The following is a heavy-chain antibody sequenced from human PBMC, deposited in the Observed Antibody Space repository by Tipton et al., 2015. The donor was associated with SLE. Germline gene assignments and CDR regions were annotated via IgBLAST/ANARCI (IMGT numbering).Heavy chain of an antibody. CDR2: ISGSGT. J-gene: IGHJ4*02. Sequence: SLRLSCAASGFTFSSYAMSWVRQAPGKGLEWVSGISGSGTYYADSVKGRFTISRDNAKNSLYLQMNSLRAEDTAVYYCARDCSSWSFFDYWGQGTLVTVSS. CDR3: ARDCSSWSFFDY. CDR1: GFTFSSYA. V-gene: IGHV3-23*01. D-gene: IGHD6-13*01.